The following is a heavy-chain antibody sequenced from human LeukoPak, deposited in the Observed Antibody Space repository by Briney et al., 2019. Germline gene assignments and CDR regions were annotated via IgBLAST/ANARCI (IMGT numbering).Heavy chain of an antibody. J-gene: IGHJ4*02. CDR1: GYSFTNFG. D-gene: IGHD2-15*01. CDR2: ISAYNGNT. Sequence: GASVKVSCKASGYSFTNFGITWVRQAPGQGLEWMGWISAYNGNTDYARNFQGRVTVTADTSTSTAYMELRGLRSDDTAVYYCARSGCSAGTCYSQTVKFDYWGQGTLVTVSS. V-gene: IGHV1-18*01. CDR3: ARSGCSAGTCYSQTVKFDY.